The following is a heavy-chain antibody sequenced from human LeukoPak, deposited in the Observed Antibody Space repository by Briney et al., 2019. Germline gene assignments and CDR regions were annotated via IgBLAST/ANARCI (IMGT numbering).Heavy chain of an antibody. V-gene: IGHV3-74*01. CDR3: ARDRRSSTHYYYYYYYMDV. CDR1: GFTFSSYW. CDR2: INSDGSST. Sequence: PGGSLRLSCAASGFTFSSYWMHWVRQAPGKGLVWVSRINSDGSSTSYADSVKGRFTISRDNAKNTLYLQMNSLRAEDTAVYYCARDRRSSTHYYYYYYYMDVWGKGTTVTISS. D-gene: IGHD2-2*01. J-gene: IGHJ6*03.